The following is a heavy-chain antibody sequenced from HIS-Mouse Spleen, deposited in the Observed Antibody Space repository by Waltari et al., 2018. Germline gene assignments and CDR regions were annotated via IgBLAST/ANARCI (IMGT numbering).Heavy chain of an antibody. Sequence: ADSVKGRFTISRDNSKNTLYLQMNSLRAEDTAVYYCARDDGITGTTNAFDIWGQGTMVTVSS. CDR3: ARDDGITGTTNAFDI. V-gene: IGHV3-30*01. D-gene: IGHD1-20*01. J-gene: IGHJ3*02.